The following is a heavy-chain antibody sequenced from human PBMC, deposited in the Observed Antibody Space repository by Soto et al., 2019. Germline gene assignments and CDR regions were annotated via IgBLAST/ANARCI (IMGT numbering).Heavy chain of an antibody. Sequence: SETLSLTCTFSGGSISSNYWTWIRQPPGKGLEWIGYVYNSGSTNYNPSLKSRVTISEDTSESQFSLKVNSMTAADTAVYYCARYRREAVAGYTLDNWGQGILVTVSS. CDR1: GGSISSNY. D-gene: IGHD6-13*01. J-gene: IGHJ4*02. CDR2: VYNSGST. CDR3: ARYRREAVAGYTLDN. V-gene: IGHV4-59*01.